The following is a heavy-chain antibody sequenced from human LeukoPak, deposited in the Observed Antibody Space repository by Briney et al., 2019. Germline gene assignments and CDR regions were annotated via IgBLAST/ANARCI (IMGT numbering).Heavy chain of an antibody. CDR3: ARGGAGSYFSGLDP. D-gene: IGHD3-10*01. J-gene: IGHJ5*02. CDR2: INTNSGGT. Sequence: ASVKVSCKASRYTFTGYYIHWVRHAPGQGLECMGWINTNSGGTNYAQKFQGRVTMTRDTSISTAYMELSRLRFDDTAVYYCARGGAGSYFSGLDPWGQGTLVTVSS. V-gene: IGHV1-2*02. CDR1: RYTFTGYY.